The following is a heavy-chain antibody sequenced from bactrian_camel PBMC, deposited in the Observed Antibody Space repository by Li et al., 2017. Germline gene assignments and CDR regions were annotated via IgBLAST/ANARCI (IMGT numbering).Heavy chain of an antibody. D-gene: IGHD6*01. CDR2: INSGGGST. CDR1: GFTFSSYD. V-gene: IGHV3S40*01. Sequence: VQLVESGGGSVQTGGSLRLSCAASGFTFSSYDMSWVRQAPGKGLEWVSAINSGGGSTYYADSVKGRFTIPRDKAKNRVYLQMNSLKSEDTALYYCTTGNYWGQGTQVTVS. CDR3: TTGNY. J-gene: IGHJ4*01.